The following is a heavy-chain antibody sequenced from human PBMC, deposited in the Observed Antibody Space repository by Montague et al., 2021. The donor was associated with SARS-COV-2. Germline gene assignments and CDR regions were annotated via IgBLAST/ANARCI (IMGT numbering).Heavy chain of an antibody. CDR3: ARTVLYSGYDYGWFDP. CDR2: IYNSGTT. Sequence: TLSLTCTVSGGSISSGGYCWNWIRQYPGKGLEWIGYIYNSGTTSYSPSLRSRATISIDTSKNLFSLKLTSVTAADTAVYYCARTVLYSGYDYGWFDPWGQGTPVTVSS. D-gene: IGHD5-12*01. J-gene: IGHJ5*02. CDR1: GGSISSGGYC. V-gene: IGHV4-31*03.